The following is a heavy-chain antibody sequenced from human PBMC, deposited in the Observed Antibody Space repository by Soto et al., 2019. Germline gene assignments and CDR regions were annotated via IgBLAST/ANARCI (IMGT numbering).Heavy chain of an antibody. V-gene: IGHV4-30-4*01. D-gene: IGHD3-3*01. Sequence: QVQLQESGPGLVKPSQTLSLTCTVSGGSISSGDYYWSWIRQPPGKGLEWIGYIYYSGSTYYNPSLMSRVTISVATSKHQCSLKLSSVTAADTAVYYCARRFLEWLPNNWFDPWGQGTLVTVSS. J-gene: IGHJ5*02. CDR1: GGSISSGDYY. CDR3: ARRFLEWLPNNWFDP. CDR2: IYYSGST.